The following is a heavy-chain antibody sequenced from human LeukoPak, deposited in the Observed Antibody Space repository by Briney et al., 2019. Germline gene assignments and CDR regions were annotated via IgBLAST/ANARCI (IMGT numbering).Heavy chain of an antibody. CDR3: AREGYCSSTSCYAYSGHHDY. CDR2: ISSSGSTI. V-gene: IGHV3-11*01. CDR1: EFTFSDHY. Sequence: GGTLRLSCAASEFTFSDHYMDWVRQAPGKGLEWVSYISSSGSTIYYADSVKGRFTISRDNAKNSLYLQMNSLRAEDTAVYYCAREGYCSSTSCYAYSGHHDYWGQGTLVTVSS. J-gene: IGHJ4*02. D-gene: IGHD2-2*01.